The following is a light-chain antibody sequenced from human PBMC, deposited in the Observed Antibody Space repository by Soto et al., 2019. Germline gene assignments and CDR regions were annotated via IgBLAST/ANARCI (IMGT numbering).Light chain of an antibody. J-gene: IGKJ2*02. CDR2: DAS. Sequence: DIVLTQSPATLSLSPGERATLSCRASQSVSSYLAWYQQKPGQAPRLLIYDASNRATGIPARFTGSGSATDFSLTITSLEPEDFAVYYCQQRGKWPSTFGPGTKVDIK. V-gene: IGKV3-11*01. CDR3: QQRGKWPST. CDR1: QSVSSY.